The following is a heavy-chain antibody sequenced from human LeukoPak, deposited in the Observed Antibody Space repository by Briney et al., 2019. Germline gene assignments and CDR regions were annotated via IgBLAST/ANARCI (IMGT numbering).Heavy chain of an antibody. CDR3: ARGHGQQLGNWFDP. D-gene: IGHD6-13*01. CDR2: ISSSSSTI. J-gene: IGHJ5*02. V-gene: IGHV3-48*01. CDR1: GFTFSSYS. Sequence: GGSLRLSCAASGFTFSSYSMNWVRQAPGKGLEWVSYISSSSSTIYYADSVKGRFTISRDNAKNSLYLQMNSLRSEDTAVYYCARGHGQQLGNWFDPWGQGTLVTVSS.